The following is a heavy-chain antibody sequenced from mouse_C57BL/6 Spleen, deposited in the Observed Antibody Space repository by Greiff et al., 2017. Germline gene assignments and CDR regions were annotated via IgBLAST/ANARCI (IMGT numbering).Heavy chain of an antibody. V-gene: IGHV1-69*01. Sequence: QVQLQQSGAELVMPGASVKLSCKASGYTFTSYWMHWVKQRPGQGLEWIGEIDPSDSYTNYNQKFKGKSTLTVDKSSSTAYMQLSSLTSEDSAVYYCARQGRPHYYAMDYWGQGTSVTVSS. CDR2: IDPSDSYT. J-gene: IGHJ4*01. CDR1: GYTFTSYW. CDR3: ARQGRPHYYAMDY. D-gene: IGHD6-1*01.